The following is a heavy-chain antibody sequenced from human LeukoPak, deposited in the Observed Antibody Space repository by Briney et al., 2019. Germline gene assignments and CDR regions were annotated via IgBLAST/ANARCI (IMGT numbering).Heavy chain of an antibody. V-gene: IGHV3-30*04. Sequence: GGSLRLSCAASGFTFHNYALHWVRQAPGKGLEWVAVVSYDGSYKDYADSVKGRFTISRDNSRNMLYLQMNSLRPQDTAVYYCARGARKGDDYGGFFDYWGQGTLVTVSS. J-gene: IGHJ4*02. D-gene: IGHD4-23*01. CDR1: GFTFHNYA. CDR2: VSYDGSYK. CDR3: ARGARKGDDYGGFFDY.